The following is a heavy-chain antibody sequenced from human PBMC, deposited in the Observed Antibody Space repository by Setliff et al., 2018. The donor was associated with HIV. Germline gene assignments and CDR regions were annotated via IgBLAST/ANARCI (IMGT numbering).Heavy chain of an antibody. CDR1: GYIFTSYA. D-gene: IGHD6-19*01. CDR2: INAGNGNT. V-gene: IGHV1-3*01. J-gene: IGHJ5*02. Sequence: ASVKVSCKASGYIFTSYAMHWVRQAPGQRLEWMGWINAGNGNTKYSPKFQGRVTITRDTSASTAYMELNSLGFEDTAVYYCARDIGSVWHNWFDPWGQGTLVTVSS. CDR3: ARDIGSVWHNWFDP.